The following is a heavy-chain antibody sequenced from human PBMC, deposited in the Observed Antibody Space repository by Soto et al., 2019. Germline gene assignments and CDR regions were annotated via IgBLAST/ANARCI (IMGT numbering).Heavy chain of an antibody. Sequence: EVQLVESGGGLVQRGGSLRLSCAVSGFTFSNYGLNWVRQAPGKGLAWVSYISSSGSTIQYADSVKGRFTISRDNAKNSLYLQMNSLRDEDTAVYYCARGGAGRPDYWGQGTLVTVSS. CDR3: ARGGAGRPDY. D-gene: IGHD6-6*01. CDR1: GFTFSNYG. V-gene: IGHV3-48*02. J-gene: IGHJ4*02. CDR2: ISSSGSTI.